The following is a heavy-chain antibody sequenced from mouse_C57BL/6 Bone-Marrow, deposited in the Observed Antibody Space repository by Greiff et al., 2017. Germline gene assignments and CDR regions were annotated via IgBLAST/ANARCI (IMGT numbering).Heavy chain of an antibody. J-gene: IGHJ4*01. D-gene: IGHD1-1*01. CDR3: ARAAYGMKSIDD. CDR1: GYTFTDYY. Sequence: VQLQQSGPELVKPGASVKISCKASGYTFTDYYMNWVKQSHGKSLEWIGDINPNNGGTSYNQKFKGKATLTVDKSSSTAYMERRRLTSDDSAVYYCARAAYGMKSIDDWGQGTSVTVSS. CDR2: INPNNGGT. V-gene: IGHV1-26*01.